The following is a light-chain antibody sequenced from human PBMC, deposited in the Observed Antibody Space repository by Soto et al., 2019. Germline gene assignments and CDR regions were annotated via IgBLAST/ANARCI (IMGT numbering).Light chain of an antibody. CDR3: CSYAGRTTFLI. CDR2: EVR. Sequence: QSALTQPASVSGSPGQSITISCTGTSSDVGSYNVVSWYQHHPGKAPKLMIYEVRKRPSGVSNRFSGSKSGNTASLTISGLQAEDEADYYCCSYAGRTTFLIFGGGTTLTVL. J-gene: IGLJ2*01. V-gene: IGLV2-23*02. CDR1: SSDVGSYNV.